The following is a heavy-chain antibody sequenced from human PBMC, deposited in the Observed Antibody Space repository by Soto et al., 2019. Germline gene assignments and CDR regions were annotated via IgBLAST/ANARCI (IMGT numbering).Heavy chain of an antibody. CDR1: GGSISSSSYY. D-gene: IGHD3-9*01. J-gene: IGHJ4*02. V-gene: IGHV4-39*01. CDR2: IYYSGST. CDR3: KLRYFDWTSEDFDY. Sequence: SETLSLTCTVSGGSISSSSYYWGWIRQPPGKGLEWIGSIYYSGSTYYNPSLKSRVTISVDTSKNQFSLKLSSVTAADTAVYYRKLRYFDWTSEDFDYWGQGTLVTVSS.